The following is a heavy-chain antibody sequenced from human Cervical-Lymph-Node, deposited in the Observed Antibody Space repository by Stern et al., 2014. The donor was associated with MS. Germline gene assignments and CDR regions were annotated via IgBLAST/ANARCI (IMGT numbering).Heavy chain of an antibody. CDR3: ARSFRRYYDSSGYPDALDM. CDR1: GDNFINHA. CDR2: IIPIYDAA. V-gene: IGHV1-69*01. Sequence: VQLVQSGAEVKKPGSSVKVSCKTSGDNFINHAFTWVRQAPGQGLEWMGGIIPIYDAANYAQKLRGRVTITADASTNTVYMELSSLRSEDTAMFYCARSFRRYYDSSGYPDALDMWGQGTMVTVSS. D-gene: IGHD3-22*01. J-gene: IGHJ3*02.